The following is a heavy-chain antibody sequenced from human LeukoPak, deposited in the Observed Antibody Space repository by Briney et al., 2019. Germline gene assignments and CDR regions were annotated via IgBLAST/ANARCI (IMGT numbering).Heavy chain of an antibody. D-gene: IGHD2-8*01. J-gene: IGHJ6*03. CDR2: ISVHGGGT. V-gene: IGHV3-23*01. CDR3: AGCMLSFPYYYYYMDV. CDR1: GFTFSSYA. Sequence: PGGSLRLSCAASGFTFSSYAMSWVRQAPGKGLEWVSTISVHGGGTYYADSVKGRFTISRDNSKHTLYLQMNSLRAEDTAVYYCAGCMLSFPYYYYYMDVWGKGTTVTVSS.